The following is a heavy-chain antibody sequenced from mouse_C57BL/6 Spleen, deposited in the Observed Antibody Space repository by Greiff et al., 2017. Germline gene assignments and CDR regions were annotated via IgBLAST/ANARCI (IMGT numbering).Heavy chain of an antibody. Sequence: EVKLVESGGGLVKPGGSLKLSCAASGFTFSDYGMHWVRQAPEKGLEWVAYISSGSSTIYYAATVKGRFTISRDNAKHNLFLQMTSLTSEDTAMYYCASYVYDFWFAYWGQGTLVTVSA. V-gene: IGHV5-17*01. CDR2: ISSGSSTI. CDR1: GFTFSDYG. D-gene: IGHD2-2*01. CDR3: ASYVYDFWFAY. J-gene: IGHJ3*01.